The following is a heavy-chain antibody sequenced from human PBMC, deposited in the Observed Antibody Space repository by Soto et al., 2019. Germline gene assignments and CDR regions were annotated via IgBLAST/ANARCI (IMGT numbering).Heavy chain of an antibody. J-gene: IGHJ3*01. CDR1: GFNFTAYA. V-gene: IGHV3-23*01. D-gene: IGHD2-8*01. CDR2: LVGSGDPI. Sequence: EVQLLESGGGLVQPGGSLRLYCAASGFNFTAYAMSWVRQAPGKGLEWVSGLVGSGDPIFYAASVRGRFTVSRDNSKNMLFLQMSSLRADDTSIYYCAKDSIANNGIWEPFDLWGRGTGVTVSS. CDR3: AKDSIANNGIWEPFDL.